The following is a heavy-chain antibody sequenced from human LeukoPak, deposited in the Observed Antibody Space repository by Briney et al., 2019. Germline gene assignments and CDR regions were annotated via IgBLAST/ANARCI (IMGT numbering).Heavy chain of an antibody. V-gene: IGHV4-61*02. Sequence: PSETLSLTCTVSGGSISSGSYYWSWIRQPAGKGLEWIGRIYTSGSTNYNPSLKSRVTISVDTSKNQFSLKLSSVTAADTAVYYCASRGIYYGSGSSIDYWGQGTLVTVPS. CDR2: IYTSGST. J-gene: IGHJ4*02. CDR3: ASRGIYYGSGSSIDY. D-gene: IGHD3-10*01. CDR1: GGSISSGSYY.